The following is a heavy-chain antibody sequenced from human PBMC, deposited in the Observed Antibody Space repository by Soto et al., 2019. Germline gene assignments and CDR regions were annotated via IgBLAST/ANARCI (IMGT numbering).Heavy chain of an antibody. CDR3: TPGGVTAAAKGYYYYAMDV. J-gene: IGHJ6*02. Sequence: EVQLVESVGGLVKPGVSLRLSCAASGFTFTNAWMNWVRQAPGKGLEWVGRIKSKTDGGTADYAAPVKGRFTISRDASRTTLYLQMNSLKAEDTAVYYCTPGGVTAAAKGYYYYAMDVWGPGNTVTFSS. CDR2: IKSKTDGGTA. V-gene: IGHV3-15*07. CDR1: GFTFTNAW. D-gene: IGHD2-2*01.